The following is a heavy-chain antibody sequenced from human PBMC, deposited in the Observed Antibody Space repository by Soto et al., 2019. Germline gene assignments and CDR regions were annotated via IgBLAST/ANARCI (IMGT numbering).Heavy chain of an antibody. D-gene: IGHD3-22*01. CDR2: ISAYNGNT. J-gene: IGHJ6*02. V-gene: IGHV1-18*01. CDR1: GYTFTSYG. CDR3: ARDGGYYDSSGYYYYGMDV. Sequence: QVQLVQSGAEVKKPGASVKVSCKASGYTFTSYGISWVRQAPGQGLEWMGWISAYNGNTTYAQKLQGRVTMTTDTSTSTAYMELRSLRSDDTAVYYCARDGGYYDSSGYYYYGMDVWGQGTTVTVSS.